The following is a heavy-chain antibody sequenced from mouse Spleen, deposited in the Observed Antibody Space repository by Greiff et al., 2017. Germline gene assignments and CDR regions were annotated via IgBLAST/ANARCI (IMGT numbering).Heavy chain of an antibody. V-gene: IGHV5-9-1*01. J-gene: IGHJ2*01. CDR2: ISSGGSYT. CDR1: GFTFSSYA. Sequence: EVMLVESGGGLVKPGGSLKLSCAASGFTFSSYAMSWVRQTPEKRLEWVATISSGGSYTYYPDSVKGRFTISRDNAKNTLYLQMSSLRSEDTAMYYCARPPRLHYFDYWGQGTTLTVSS. D-gene: IGHD2-13*01. CDR3: ARPPRLHYFDY.